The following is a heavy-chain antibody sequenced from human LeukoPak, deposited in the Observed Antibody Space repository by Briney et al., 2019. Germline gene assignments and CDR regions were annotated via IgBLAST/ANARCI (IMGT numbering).Heavy chain of an antibody. Sequence: PSGTLSLTCAISGGSISSSNWWTWVRQPPGKGLEWVGEIYLRGNTNYNPSLVSRVTISVDESKTQLSLRLESVTAADTAVYYCARGTITTVTDSWGPGTLVTVSS. CDR1: GGSISSSNW. CDR2: IYLRGNT. V-gene: IGHV4-4*02. CDR3: ARGTITTVTDS. D-gene: IGHD4-17*01. J-gene: IGHJ4*02.